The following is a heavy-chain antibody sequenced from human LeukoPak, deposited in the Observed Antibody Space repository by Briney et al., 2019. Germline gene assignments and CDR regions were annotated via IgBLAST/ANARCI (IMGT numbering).Heavy chain of an antibody. CDR3: ARAPRGGSENDAFDI. V-gene: IGHV4-28*05. D-gene: IGHD2-15*01. CDR2: IYYSGSI. J-gene: IGHJ3*02. CDR1: GYSISSSNW. Sequence: SETLSLTCAVSGYSISSSNWWGWIRQPPGKGLEWIGYIYYSGSIYYNPSLKSRVTMSVDTSKNQFSLKLSSVTAVDTAVYYCARAPRGGSENDAFDIWGQGTMVTVSS.